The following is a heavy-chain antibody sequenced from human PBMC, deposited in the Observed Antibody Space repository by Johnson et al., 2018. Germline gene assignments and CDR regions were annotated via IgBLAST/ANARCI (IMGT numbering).Heavy chain of an antibody. CDR3: ANGPLVGGDIAEFHH. V-gene: IGHV3-30*18. CDR2: IAYDGRKR. D-gene: IGHD3-16*02. Sequence: QVHLVESGGGVVQPGTSLRLSCPASGFIFSSYDMHWVRQVPGKGLEWVSGIAYDGRKRYYADSMKGRLTISRDNSKNTVYLQMDSLRGEDTAMYYCANGPLVGGDIAEFHHWGQGTLVTVSS. J-gene: IGHJ1*01. CDR1: GFIFSSYD.